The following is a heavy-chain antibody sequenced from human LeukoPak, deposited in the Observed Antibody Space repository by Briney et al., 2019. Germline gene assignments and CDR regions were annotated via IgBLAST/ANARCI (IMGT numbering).Heavy chain of an antibody. CDR2: INPNSGGT. D-gene: IGHD3-22*01. V-gene: IGHV1-2*02. CDR3: ARDLYDTTADFGY. CDR1: GYTFTGYY. J-gene: IGHJ4*02. Sequence: ASVKVSCKASGYTFTGYYMHWVRQAPGQGLEWMGWINPNSGGTNYAQKFQGRVTMTGDTSISTAYMELSRLRSDDTAVYYCARDLYDTTADFGYWGQGTLVTVSS.